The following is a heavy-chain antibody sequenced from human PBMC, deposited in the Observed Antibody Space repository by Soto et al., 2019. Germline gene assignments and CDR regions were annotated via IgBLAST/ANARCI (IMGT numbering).Heavy chain of an antibody. Sequence: PGGSLRLSCAASGFTFSSYAMHWVRQAPGKGLEWVAVISYDGSNKYYADSVKGRFTISRDNSKNTLYLQMNSLRAEDTAVYYCAREGYYDSSGYYYGFNNWFAPWGQGTLVTVSS. CDR2: ISYDGSNK. J-gene: IGHJ5*02. D-gene: IGHD3-22*01. CDR1: GFTFSSYA. V-gene: IGHV3-30-3*01. CDR3: AREGYYDSSGYYYGFNNWFAP.